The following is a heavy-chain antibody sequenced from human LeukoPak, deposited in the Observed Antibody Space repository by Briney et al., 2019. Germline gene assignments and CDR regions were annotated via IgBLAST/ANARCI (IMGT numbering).Heavy chain of an antibody. J-gene: IGHJ4*02. CDR2: VNHSGGT. V-gene: IGHV4-34*01. D-gene: IGHD2-2*01. CDR1: GGSFSGYY. Sequence: SETLSLTCAVYGGSFSGYYRSWIRQPPGKGLEWIGEVNHSGGTNYNPYLKSRVTISVDTSKNQFSLKLSSVTAADTAVYYCARGSGLYCSSTSCPYNYWGQGTLVTVSS. CDR3: ARGSGLYCSSTSCPYNY.